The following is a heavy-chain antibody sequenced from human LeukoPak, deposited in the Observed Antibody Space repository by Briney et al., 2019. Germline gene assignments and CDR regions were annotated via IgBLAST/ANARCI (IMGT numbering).Heavy chain of an antibody. Sequence: ASVKVSCKASGGTFSSYAISRVRQAPGQGLEWMGRIIPILGIANYAQKFQGRVTITADKSTSTAYMELSSLRSEDTAVYYCAREPLVVTARYYFDYWGQGTLVTVSS. CDR1: GGTFSSYA. V-gene: IGHV1-69*04. CDR2: IIPILGIA. J-gene: IGHJ4*02. CDR3: AREPLVVTARYYFDY. D-gene: IGHD2-21*02.